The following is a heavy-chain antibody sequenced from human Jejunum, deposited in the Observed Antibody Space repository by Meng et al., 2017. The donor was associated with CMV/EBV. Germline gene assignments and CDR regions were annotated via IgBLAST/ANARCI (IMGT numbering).Heavy chain of an antibody. V-gene: IGHV1-2*06. CDR2: ISPSGGT. J-gene: IGHJ4*02. Sequence: QVQLVQAGAEVKKPGASVKVSCKASGYTFSDYYTYWVRQAPGLGLEWMGRISPSGGTNYAQKFQGRVTMTRDTSISTAYMDLSGLTSDDTAVYFCARVPGIWGQGTLVTVSS. CDR3: ARVPGI. CDR1: GYTFSDYY.